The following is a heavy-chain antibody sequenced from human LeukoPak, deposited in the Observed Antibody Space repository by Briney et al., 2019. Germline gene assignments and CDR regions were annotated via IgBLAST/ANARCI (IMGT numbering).Heavy chain of an antibody. CDR2: ISKDGNSQ. Sequence: GGSLRLSCAASGFTFSSYALDWVRQARGKGLEWVAVISKDGNSQNYADSVKGRFTTSRDNSKNTLYLQMNSLRPEDTAVYYCAGESFDIWGQGTTVTVSS. CDR1: GFTFSSYA. J-gene: IGHJ3*02. V-gene: IGHV3-30*04. CDR3: AGESFDI.